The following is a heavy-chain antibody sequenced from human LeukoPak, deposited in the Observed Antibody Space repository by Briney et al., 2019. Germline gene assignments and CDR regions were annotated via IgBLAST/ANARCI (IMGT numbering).Heavy chain of an antibody. J-gene: IGHJ3*02. D-gene: IGHD6-13*01. CDR2: IYHSGST. V-gene: IGHV4-30-2*01. CDR3: ARYLGIAAAHDAFDI. Sequence: SQTLSLTCAVSGGSISSGGYSWSWIRQPPGKGLEWIGYIYHSGSTYYNPSLKSRVTISVDRSKNQFSLKLSSVTAADTAVYYCARYLGIAAAHDAFDIWGQGTMVTVSS. CDR1: GGSISSGGYS.